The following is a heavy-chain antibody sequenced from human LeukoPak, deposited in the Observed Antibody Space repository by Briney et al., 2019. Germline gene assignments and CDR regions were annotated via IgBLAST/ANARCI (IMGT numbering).Heavy chain of an antibody. V-gene: IGHV1-8*01. D-gene: IGHD7-27*01. CDR1: GYTFTSYD. Sequence: AASVKVSCKASGYTFTSYDFNWVRQATGQRPEWMGWMSPNSGDTGYAQKFQDRVTMTRNTSISTAYMELSSLRSDDTAAYYCARSPPNWGYDYWGPGTLVTVSS. J-gene: IGHJ4*02. CDR2: MSPNSGDT. CDR3: ARSPPNWGYDY.